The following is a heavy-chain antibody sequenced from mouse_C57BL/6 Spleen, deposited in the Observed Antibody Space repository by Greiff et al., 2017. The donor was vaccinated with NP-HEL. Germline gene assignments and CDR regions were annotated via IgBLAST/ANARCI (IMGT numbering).Heavy chain of an antibody. CDR1: GYTFTDYY. V-gene: IGHV1-76*01. J-gene: IGHJ2*01. CDR3: ARRRDLLLLDY. D-gene: IGHD1-1*01. Sequence: QVQLKQSGAELVRPGASVKLSCKASGYTFTDYYINWVKQRPGQGLEWIARIYPGSGNTYYNEKFKGKATLTAEKSSSTAYMQLSSLTSEDSAVYFCARRRDLLLLDYWGQGTTLAVSS. CDR2: IYPGSGNT.